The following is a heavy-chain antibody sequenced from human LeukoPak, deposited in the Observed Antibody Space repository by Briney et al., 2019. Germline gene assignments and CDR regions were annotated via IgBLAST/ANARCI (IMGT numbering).Heavy chain of an antibody. V-gene: IGHV1-18*01. Sequence: ASVKVSCKASGYTFTSYGISWVRQAPGQGLEWMGWISAYNGNTNYAQKLQGGVTMTTDTSTSTAYMELRSLRSDDTAVYYCARGGGGVYYGSGSSQPFDYWGQGTLVTVSS. CDR3: ARGGGGVYYGSGSSQPFDY. CDR1: GYTFTSYG. CDR2: ISAYNGNT. J-gene: IGHJ4*02. D-gene: IGHD3-10*01.